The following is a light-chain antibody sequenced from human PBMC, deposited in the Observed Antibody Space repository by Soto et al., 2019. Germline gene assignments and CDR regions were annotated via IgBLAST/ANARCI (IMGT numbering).Light chain of an antibody. CDR3: QQSYSTPQT. CDR2: AAS. CDR1: QSISSY. J-gene: IGKJ1*01. Sequence: DIQMTQSPSSLSASVGDRVTITCRASQSISSYLNWYQQKPGKAPKLLIYAASSLQSGVPSRFSGSGSGTDFTLTISSLQPEDFANYYCQQSYSTPQTFGHGTKVEIK. V-gene: IGKV1-39*01.